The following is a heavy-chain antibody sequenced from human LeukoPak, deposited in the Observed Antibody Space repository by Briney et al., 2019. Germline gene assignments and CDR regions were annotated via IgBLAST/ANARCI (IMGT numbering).Heavy chain of an antibody. D-gene: IGHD3-16*02. V-gene: IGHV3-23*01. CDR2: ISGSGGST. CDR1: GFTFSSYA. J-gene: IGHJ4*02. Sequence: GGSLRLSCAASGFTFSSYAMSWARQAPGKGLEWVSAISGSGGSTYYADSVKGRFTISRDNSKNTLYLQMNSLRAEDTAVYYCAKDYRGDMITFGGVIDPYWGQGTLVTVSS. CDR3: AKDYRGDMITFGGVIDPY.